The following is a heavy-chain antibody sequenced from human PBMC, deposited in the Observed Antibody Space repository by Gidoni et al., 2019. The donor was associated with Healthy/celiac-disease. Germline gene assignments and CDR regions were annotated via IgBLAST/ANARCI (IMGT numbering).Heavy chain of an antibody. Sequence: GGSISSSSYYWGWIRQPPGKGREWIGSIYYSGSTYYNPSIKSRVTISVDTSKNQFSLKLSSVTAADTAVYYCAREQYSRGWGFDYWGQGTLVTVSS. CDR1: GGSISSSSYY. D-gene: IGHD6-19*01. CDR3: AREQYSRGWGFDY. CDR2: IYYSGST. V-gene: IGHV4-39*02. J-gene: IGHJ4*02.